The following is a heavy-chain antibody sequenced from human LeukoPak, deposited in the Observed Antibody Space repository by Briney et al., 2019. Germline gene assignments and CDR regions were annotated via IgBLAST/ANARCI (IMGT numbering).Heavy chain of an antibody. CDR2: IWNDGSNK. J-gene: IGHJ4*02. CDR3: ARPDYGGNPLNRYFDY. D-gene: IGHD4-23*01. V-gene: IGHV3-33*08. CDR1: GFTVSSKY. Sequence: PGGSLRLSCAASGFTVSSKYMSWVRQAPGKGLEWVAVIWNDGSNKYYADSVKGRFSISRDNSKNTLYLHMNSLRAEDTAVYYCARPDYGGNPLNRYFDYWGQGTLVTVSS.